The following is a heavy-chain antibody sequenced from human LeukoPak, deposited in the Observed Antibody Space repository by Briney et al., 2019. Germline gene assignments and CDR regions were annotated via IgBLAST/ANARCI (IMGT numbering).Heavy chain of an antibody. CDR2: ISAYNGNT. CDR3: ARSDTTNYDILTGYYTFDY. J-gene: IGHJ4*02. CDR1: GYTFTSYG. Sequence: ASVKVSCKASGYTFTSYGISWVRQAPGQGLEWMGWISAYNGNTNYAQKLQGRVTMTTDTSTSTAYMELRSLRSGDTAVHYCARSDTTNYDILTGYYTFDYWGQGTLVTVSS. V-gene: IGHV1-18*01. D-gene: IGHD3-9*01.